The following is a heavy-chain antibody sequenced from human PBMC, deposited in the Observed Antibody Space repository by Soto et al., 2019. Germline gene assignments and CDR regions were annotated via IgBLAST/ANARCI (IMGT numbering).Heavy chain of an antibody. CDR1: GFTFSSYA. V-gene: IGHV3-23*01. D-gene: IGHD3-3*01. CDR2: ISGSGGST. J-gene: IGHJ6*02. Sequence: EVQLLESGGGLVQPGGSLRLSCAASGFTFSSYAMSWVRQAPGKGLEWVSAISGSGGSTYYADSVKGRFTISRDNSKNTMYLQMKRLRAEDTAVYYCAKELRFPPRYYYYGMDVWGQGTTVTVSS. CDR3: AKELRFPPRYYYYGMDV.